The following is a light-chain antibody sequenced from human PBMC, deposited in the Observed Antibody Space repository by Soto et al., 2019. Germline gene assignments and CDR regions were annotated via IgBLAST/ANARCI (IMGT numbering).Light chain of an antibody. CDR1: SSDVGDSDY. CDR3: CSSAGSHTLV. J-gene: IGLJ2*01. V-gene: IGLV2-11*01. Sequence: QSALTQPRSVSGSPGQSVTISCTGTSSDVGDSDYVSWYQQHPGKAPKLMIYGVNKRPSGVPDRFSGSKSGNTASLSISGLQAEDEADYYCCSSAGSHTLVFGGGTQLTVL. CDR2: GVN.